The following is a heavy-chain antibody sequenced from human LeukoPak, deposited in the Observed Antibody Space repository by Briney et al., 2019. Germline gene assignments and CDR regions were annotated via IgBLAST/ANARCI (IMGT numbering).Heavy chain of an antibody. D-gene: IGHD3-22*01. J-gene: IGHJ1*01. V-gene: IGHV3-74*01. Sequence: PAGSLRLSCAASGFTFSSYWMHWVRPAPGKGLVWVSRIKSDGSTRYADSVKGRFTISRDNAKNTVSLQMTSLRAEDTGVYYCARAPSEIGGYYPEYFRHWGQGSLVIVSS. CDR3: ARAPSEIGGYYPEYFRH. CDR1: GFTFSSYW. CDR2: IKSDGST.